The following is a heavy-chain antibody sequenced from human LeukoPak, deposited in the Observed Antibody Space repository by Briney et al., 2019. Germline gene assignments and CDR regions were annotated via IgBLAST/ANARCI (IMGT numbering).Heavy chain of an antibody. D-gene: IGHD6-19*01. V-gene: IGHV4-61*02. CDR1: GGSISSGSYY. J-gene: IGHJ4*02. Sequence: SQTLSLTRTVSGGSISSGSYYWSWIRQPAGKGLEWIGRIYTSGSTNYNPSLKSRVTISVDTSKNQFSLKLSSVTAADTAVYYCARERGAVAGFSFDYWGQGTLVTVSS. CDR2: IYTSGST. CDR3: ARERGAVAGFSFDY.